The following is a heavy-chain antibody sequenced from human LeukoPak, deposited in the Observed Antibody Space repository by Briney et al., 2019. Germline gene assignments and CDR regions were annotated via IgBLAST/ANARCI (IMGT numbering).Heavy chain of an antibody. CDR3: ARAGDYGGYYWFDP. Sequence: ASVKVSCKASGYTFPSYFMHWVRQAPGQGLEWMGIINPTGGSTTYAQKFQGRVTMTRDTSTSTVYMELRSLRSDDTAVYYCARAGDYGGYYWFDPWGQGTLVTVSS. J-gene: IGHJ5*02. CDR1: GYTFPSYF. CDR2: INPTGGST. D-gene: IGHD4-17*01. V-gene: IGHV1-46*01.